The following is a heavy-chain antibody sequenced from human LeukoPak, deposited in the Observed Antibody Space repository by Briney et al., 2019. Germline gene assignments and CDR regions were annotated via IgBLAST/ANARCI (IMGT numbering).Heavy chain of an antibody. D-gene: IGHD4-23*01. CDR2: IYTSGST. CDR3: ARRTVVTQYWYFDL. V-gene: IGHV4-61*02. CDR1: GGSISSGSYY. J-gene: IGHJ2*01. Sequence: PSETLSLTCTVSGGSISSGSYYWSWIRQPAGKGLEWIGRIYTSGSTNYNPSLKSRVTISVDTSKNQFSLKLSSVTAANTAVYYCARRTVVTQYWYFDLWGRGTLVTVSS.